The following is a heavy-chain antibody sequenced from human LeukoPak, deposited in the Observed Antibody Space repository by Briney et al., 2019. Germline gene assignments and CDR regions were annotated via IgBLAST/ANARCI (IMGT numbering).Heavy chain of an antibody. V-gene: IGHV1-8*03. CDR1: GYTFTSYH. J-gene: IGHJ4*02. CDR3: ARTTSLTASGYDY. Sequence: ASVKVSCKTSGYTFTSYHINWVRQATGQGLEWMGWMNPYSGDRGYAQKFQGRVSITSDTSISTAYMELGSLRSEDTAVYFCARTTSLTASGYDYWGQGTLVTVSS. D-gene: IGHD4-17*01. CDR2: MNPYSGDR.